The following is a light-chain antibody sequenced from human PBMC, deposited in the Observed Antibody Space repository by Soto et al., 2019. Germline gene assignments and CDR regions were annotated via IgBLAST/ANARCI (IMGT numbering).Light chain of an antibody. V-gene: IGLV1-47*01. CDR2: RNN. J-gene: IGLJ2*01. CDR1: SSNIESNF. CDR3: TVWDDSLRGRL. Sequence: QSALTRPPSASGTPGQRVTISCSGSSSNIESNFVYWYQQFPGTAPRLLIYRNNQRPSGVPDRFSGSKSGTSASLAISALRSEDEADYYCTVWDDSLRGRLFGGGTQLTVL.